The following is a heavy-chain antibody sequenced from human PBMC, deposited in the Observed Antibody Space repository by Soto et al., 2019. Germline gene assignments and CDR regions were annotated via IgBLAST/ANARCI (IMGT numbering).Heavy chain of an antibody. J-gene: IGHJ4*02. CDR2: ISSNGGST. D-gene: IGHD5-12*01. V-gene: IGHV3-64*01. CDR1: GFTFSSYA. Sequence: EVQLVESGGGLVQPGGSLRLSCAASGFTFSSYAMRWVRQAPGKGLEYVSVISSNGGSTYYANSVKGRFTISRDNSKNTLYLQMGSLRAEDMAVYYCARTSGYAFDYWGQGTLVTVSS. CDR3: ARTSGYAFDY.